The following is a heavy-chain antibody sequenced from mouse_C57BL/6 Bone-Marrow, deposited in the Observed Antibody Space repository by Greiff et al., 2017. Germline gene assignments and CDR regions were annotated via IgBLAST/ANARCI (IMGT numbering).Heavy chain of an antibody. CDR1: GYAFSSSW. V-gene: IGHV1-82*01. D-gene: IGHD1-1*02. Sequence: VQLQESGPELVKPGASVKISCKASGYAFSSSWMNWVKQRPGKGLAWIGRIYPGDGDTNYNGKFKGKVTLTADKSSSTAYMQLRSRTSEDSAVYIWARLWPAGVCYYAMDYWGQGTSVTVSS. CDR2: IYPGDGDT. J-gene: IGHJ4*01. CDR3: ARLWPAGVCYYAMDY.